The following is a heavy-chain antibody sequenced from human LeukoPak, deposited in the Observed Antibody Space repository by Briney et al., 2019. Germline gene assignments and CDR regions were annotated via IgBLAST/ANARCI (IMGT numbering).Heavy chain of an antibody. Sequence: GGSLRLSCAASGFTFSSYAMHWVRPAPGKGLEYVSAISSNGGSTYYANSVKGRFTISRDNSKNTLYLQMGSLRAEDMAVYYCARDRGRGYSYGLISDYWGQGTLVTVSS. V-gene: IGHV3-64*01. CDR1: GFTFSSYA. CDR2: ISSNGGST. CDR3: ARDRGRGYSYGLISDY. D-gene: IGHD5-18*01. J-gene: IGHJ4*02.